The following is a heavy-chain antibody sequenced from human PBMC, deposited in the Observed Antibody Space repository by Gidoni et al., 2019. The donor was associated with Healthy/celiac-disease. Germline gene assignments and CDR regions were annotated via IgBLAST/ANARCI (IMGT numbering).Heavy chain of an antibody. CDR2: ISGSGGST. CDR1: GFTFSSYA. D-gene: IGHD2-15*01. CDR3: AKGPFVVVVAAPWYGMDV. V-gene: IGHV3-23*01. Sequence: EVQLLESGGGLVQPGGSLRLSCAASGFTFSSYAMSWVRQAPGKGLEWGSAISGSGGSTDYADSVKGRFTISRDNSKNTLYLQMNSLRAEDTAVYYCAKGPFVVVVAAPWYGMDVWGQGTTVTVSS. J-gene: IGHJ6*02.